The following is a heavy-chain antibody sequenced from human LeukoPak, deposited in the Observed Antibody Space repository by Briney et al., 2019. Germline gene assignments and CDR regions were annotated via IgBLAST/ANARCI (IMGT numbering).Heavy chain of an antibody. CDR1: GGSISSGSYY. V-gene: IGHV4-61*02. Sequence: PSETLSLTCTVSGGSISSGSYYWNWIRQPAGKGLEWIGRIYTSGSTNYNPSLKSRVTISVDTSKNQFSLKLSSVTAADTAVYYCARDQTGDRYRFDYWGQGTLVTVSS. J-gene: IGHJ4*02. CDR3: ARDQTGDRYRFDY. CDR2: IYTSGST. D-gene: IGHD7-27*01.